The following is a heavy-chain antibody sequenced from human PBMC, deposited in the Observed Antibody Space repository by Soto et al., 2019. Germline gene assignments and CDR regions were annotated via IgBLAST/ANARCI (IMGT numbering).Heavy chain of an antibody. CDR1: GGTFSSYA. CDR3: ARDSMIAVAGSFFDY. J-gene: IGHJ4*02. Sequence: ASVKVSCKASGGTFSSYAISWVRQAPGQGLEWMGGIIPIFGTANYAQKFQGRVTITADESTSTASMELSSLTSEDTALYSCARDSMIAVAGSFFDYWGQGTLAT. CDR2: IIPIFGTA. V-gene: IGHV1-69*13. D-gene: IGHD6-19*01.